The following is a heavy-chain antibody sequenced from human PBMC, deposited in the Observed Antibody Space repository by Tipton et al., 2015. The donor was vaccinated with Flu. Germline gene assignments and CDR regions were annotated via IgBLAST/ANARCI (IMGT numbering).Heavy chain of an antibody. V-gene: IGHV4-31*03. D-gene: IGHD3-10*01. CDR1: GGSISSSSYY. CDR3: ARVRVTMVRGVDY. Sequence: TLSLTCTVFGGSISSSSYYWGWIRQPPGKGLEWIGYIYYSGSTYYNPSLKSRVTISVDTSKNQFSLKLSSVTAADTAVYYCARVRVTMVRGVDYWGQGTLVTVSS. J-gene: IGHJ4*02. CDR2: IYYSGST.